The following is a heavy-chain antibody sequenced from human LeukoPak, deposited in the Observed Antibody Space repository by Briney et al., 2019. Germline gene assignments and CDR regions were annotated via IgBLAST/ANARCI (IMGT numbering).Heavy chain of an antibody. CDR2: ISYDGSNR. CDR3: ARVSGEWERPDDAFDI. J-gene: IGHJ3*02. Sequence: GGSLRLSCAASGFTFSSYGMHWVRQAPGKGLEWVASISYDGSNRYFADSVKGRFTISRDNSKNTLYLQMNSLRAEDTAVYYCARVSGEWERPDDAFDIWGQGTMVTVSS. CDR1: GFTFSSYG. D-gene: IGHD1-26*01. V-gene: IGHV3-30*03.